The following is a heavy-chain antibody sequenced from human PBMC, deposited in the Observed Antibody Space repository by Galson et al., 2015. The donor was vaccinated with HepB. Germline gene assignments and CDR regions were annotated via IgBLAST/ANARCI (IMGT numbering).Heavy chain of an antibody. CDR1: GYTFTSCG. CDR2: MTPDSGDT. J-gene: IGHJ4*02. D-gene: IGHD1-26*01. V-gene: IGHV1-8*01. CDR3: AGAFGGSFFDY. Sequence: SVKVSCKASGYTFTSCGINWVRQATGQGLEWMGWMTPDSGDTGYAQKFQGRVTMTRNTSISTAYMELSRLRSEDTAVYYCAGAFGGSFFDYWGQGTLVTVSS.